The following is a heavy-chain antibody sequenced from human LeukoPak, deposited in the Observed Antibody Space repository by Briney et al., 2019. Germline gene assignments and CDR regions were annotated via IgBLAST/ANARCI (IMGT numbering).Heavy chain of an antibody. V-gene: IGHV3-11*04. CDR3: AKGYCSSTSCYKYFQH. CDR2: ISSSGSTI. CDR1: GFTFSDYY. J-gene: IGHJ1*01. D-gene: IGHD2-2*02. Sequence: GGSLSLSCAASGFTFSDYYMSWIRQAPGKALEWVSYISSSGSTIYYADSVKGRFTISRDNSKNTLYLQMNSLRAEDTAVYYCAKGYCSSTSCYKYFQHWGQGTLVTVSS.